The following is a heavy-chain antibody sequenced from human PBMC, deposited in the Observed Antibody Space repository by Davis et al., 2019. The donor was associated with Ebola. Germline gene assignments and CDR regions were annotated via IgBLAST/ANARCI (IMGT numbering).Heavy chain of an antibody. CDR3: ARDGSEDYGGNFGS. J-gene: IGHJ4*02. V-gene: IGHV3-43*01. D-gene: IGHD4-23*01. CDR2: INWDGTTT. CDR1: GFTFGDNT. Sequence: PGGSLRLSCAASGFTFGDNTMHWVRHAPGRGLEWVSLINWDGTTTKYADSVKGRFTVSRDSNKNSLYLQMNSLRIEDTALYYCARDGSEDYGGNFGSWGRGTLVTVSS.